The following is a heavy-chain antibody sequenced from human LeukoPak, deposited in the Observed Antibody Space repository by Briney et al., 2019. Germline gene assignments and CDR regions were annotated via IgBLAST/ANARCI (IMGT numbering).Heavy chain of an antibody. V-gene: IGHV3-23*01. Sequence: PGGSLRLSCEASGVTFSSYVMSWVRQAPGKGPEWVSAISGSGGSTYYADSVKGRFTISRDNSKNTLYLQMNSLRAEDTAVYYCAKESRFLDPKVGHWGQGTLVTVSS. CDR2: ISGSGGST. J-gene: IGHJ1*01. D-gene: IGHD3-3*01. CDR1: GVTFSSYV. CDR3: AKESRFLDPKVGH.